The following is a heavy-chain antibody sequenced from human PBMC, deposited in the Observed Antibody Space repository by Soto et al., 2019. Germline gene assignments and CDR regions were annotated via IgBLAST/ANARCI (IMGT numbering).Heavy chain of an antibody. CDR1: GFTFSRYA. Sequence: EVQLLESGGGLVQPGGSLRLSCAASGFTFSRYAVSWVRQAPGTGLEWVSALSGGGGTTYYADSVKGRFTITRDNSKNTLSLQMNSLRAEDTAQYYCATGYRRANGPVDTWGQGTQVTVSS. CDR3: ATGYRRANGPVDT. D-gene: IGHD4-17*01. V-gene: IGHV3-23*01. J-gene: IGHJ5*01. CDR2: LSGGGGTT.